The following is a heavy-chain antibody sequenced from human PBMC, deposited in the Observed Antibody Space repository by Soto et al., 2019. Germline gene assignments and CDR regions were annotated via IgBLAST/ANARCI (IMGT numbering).Heavy chain of an antibody. CDR3: ARKHSLDYIRWGLDP. D-gene: IGHD4-4*01. Sequence: GASAKVSCKASGYPFSDNQIHWLRRAPGQGLEWMGRINPKSDDTNYAQKFQGRVTMTRDTSIDTAYLELTGLTSDDTATYYCARKHSLDYIRWGLDPWGQGTLVTVSS. V-gene: IGHV1-2*02. CDR1: GYPFSDNQ. J-gene: IGHJ5*02. CDR2: INPKSDDT.